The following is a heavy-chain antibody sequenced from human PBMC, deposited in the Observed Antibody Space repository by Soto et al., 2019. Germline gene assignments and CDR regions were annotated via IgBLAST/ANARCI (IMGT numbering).Heavy chain of an antibody. CDR2: VNPSGTYT. CDR3: ARGSTDSYPGSRIFDF. J-gene: IGHJ4*02. V-gene: IGHV3-11*06. Sequence: GGSLRLSCAASGFTFSDHYMTWIRQAPGKGLEWISYVNPSGTYTQSAESVKGRFTISRDNAENSLYLQMNNLRVEDSALYFCARGSTDSYPGSRIFDFWGRGTLVTVS. D-gene: IGHD3-10*01. CDR1: GFTFSDHY.